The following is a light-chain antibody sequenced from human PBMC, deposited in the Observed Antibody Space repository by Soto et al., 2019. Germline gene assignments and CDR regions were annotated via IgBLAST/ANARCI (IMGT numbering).Light chain of an antibody. V-gene: IGKV1-5*01. CDR2: DAS. CDR1: QSISTS. J-gene: IGKJ2*01. CDR3: QQYNGDYT. Sequence: DIPMTQSPSTLSASVGDRVTITCRASQSISTSLAWYQQKPGKAPKFLIYDASSLESGVPSRFSGSGSGTEFTPTIGSQQHDDFVSYYCQQYNGDYTFGQGTKLEIK.